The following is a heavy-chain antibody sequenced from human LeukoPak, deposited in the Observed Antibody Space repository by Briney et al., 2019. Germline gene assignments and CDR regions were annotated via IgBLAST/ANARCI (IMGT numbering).Heavy chain of an antibody. CDR2: IYYSGST. J-gene: IGHJ4*02. D-gene: IGHD5-24*01. Sequence: PSETLSLTCTVSGGSVSSGSYYWSWIRQPPGKGLEWIGYIYYSGSTYYNPSLKSRVTISVDTSKNQFSLKLSSVTAADTAVYYCARLGDGSNRQDYWGQGTLVTVSS. V-gene: IGHV4-31*03. CDR1: GGSVSSGSYY. CDR3: ARLGDGSNRQDY.